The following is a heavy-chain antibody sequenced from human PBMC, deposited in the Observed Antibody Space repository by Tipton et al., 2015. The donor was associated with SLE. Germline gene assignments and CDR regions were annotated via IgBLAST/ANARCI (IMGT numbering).Heavy chain of an antibody. CDR2: INHSGST. D-gene: IGHD3-3*01. Sequence: LRLSCTVSGGSISSGDYYWSWIRQPPGKGLEWIGEINHSGSTNYNPSLKSRVTISVDTSKNQFSLKLSSVTAADTAVYYCARAPTYYDFWSGPLSFDYWGQGTLVTVSS. V-gene: IGHV4-30-4*01. J-gene: IGHJ4*02. CDR1: GGSISSGDYY. CDR3: ARAPTYYDFWSGPLSFDY.